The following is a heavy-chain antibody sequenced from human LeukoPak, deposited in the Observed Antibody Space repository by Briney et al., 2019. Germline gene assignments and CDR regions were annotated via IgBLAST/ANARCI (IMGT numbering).Heavy chain of an antibody. Sequence: PGGSLRLSCAASGFTFSSYSMNWVRQAPGKGLEWVSSISSSSSYIYYADSVKGRFTISRDNAKNSLYLQMNSLRAEDTAVYYCARGIGMVRGVKYYFDYWGQGTLVTVSS. D-gene: IGHD3-10*01. CDR2: ISSSSSYI. V-gene: IGHV3-21*01. J-gene: IGHJ4*02. CDR3: ARGIGMVRGVKYYFDY. CDR1: GFTFSSYS.